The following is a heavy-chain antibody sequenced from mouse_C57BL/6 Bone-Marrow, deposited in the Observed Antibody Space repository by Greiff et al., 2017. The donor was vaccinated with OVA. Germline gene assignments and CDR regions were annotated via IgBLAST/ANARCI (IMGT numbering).Heavy chain of an antibody. CDR2: IYPGSGST. J-gene: IGHJ2*01. V-gene: IGHV1-55*01. Sequence: QVQLQQPGAELVKPGASVKMSCKASGYTFTSYWITWVKQRPGQGLEWIGDIYPGSGSTNYNEKFKSKATLTVDTSSSTAYMQLSSLTSEDSAVYYCARGGRNYYDYDGCDYWGQGTTLTVSS. CDR1: GYTFTSYW. CDR3: ARGGRNYYDYDGCDY. D-gene: IGHD2-4*01.